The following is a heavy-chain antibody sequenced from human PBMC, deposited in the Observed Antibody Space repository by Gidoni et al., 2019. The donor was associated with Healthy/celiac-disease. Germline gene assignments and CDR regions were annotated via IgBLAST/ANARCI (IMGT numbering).Heavy chain of an antibody. V-gene: IGHV3-30*04. Sequence: AASGFTFSSYAMHWVRQAPGKGLEWVAVISYDGSNKYYADSVKGRFTISRDNSKITLYLQMNSLRAEDTAVYYCARDGDPGIAAAGLDYWGQGTLVTVSS. CDR2: ISYDGSNK. CDR1: GFTFSSYA. CDR3: ARDGDPGIAAAGLDY. J-gene: IGHJ4*02. D-gene: IGHD6-13*01.